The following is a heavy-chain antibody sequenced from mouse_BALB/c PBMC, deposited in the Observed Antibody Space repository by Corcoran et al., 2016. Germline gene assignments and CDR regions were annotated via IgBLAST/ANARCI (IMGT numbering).Heavy chain of an antibody. CDR3: ARWEITPLDY. V-gene: IGHV1-66*01. J-gene: IGHJ2*01. CDR1: GYSFTSYY. CDR2: IFPGSGNT. D-gene: IGHD2-4*01. Sequence: QVQLQQSGPELVKPGASVKISCKASGYSFTSYYIHWVKQRPGQGLEWIGWIFPGSGNTKYNEKFKGKATLTADTSSSTAYMQLSSLTSEDSAVYFCARWEITPLDYWGQGTTLTVSS.